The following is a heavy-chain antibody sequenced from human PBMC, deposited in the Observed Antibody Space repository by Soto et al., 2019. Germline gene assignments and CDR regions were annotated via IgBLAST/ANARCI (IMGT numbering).Heavy chain of an antibody. J-gene: IGHJ6*02. D-gene: IGHD2-2*01. CDR1: GYTFTNYG. Sequence: ASVKVSCKASGYTFTNYGISWVRQAPGQGLEWMGWISAYNGNTNYAQKLQGRVTITADESTNTAYMELSSLRSEDTAVYYCAREGLVLVPTTVNSDYYYYAMDVWGQGTTVTVSS. CDR3: AREGLVLVPTTVNSDYYYYAMDV. V-gene: IGHV1-18*01. CDR2: ISAYNGNT.